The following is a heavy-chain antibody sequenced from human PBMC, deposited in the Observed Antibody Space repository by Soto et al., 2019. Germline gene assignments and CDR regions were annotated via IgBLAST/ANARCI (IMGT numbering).Heavy chain of an antibody. CDR1: GYTFTSYG. V-gene: IGHV1-18*04. D-gene: IGHD5-18*01. Sequence: ASVKVSCKASGYTFTSYGISWVRQAPGQGLEWMGWISAYNGNTNYAQKLQGRVTMTTDTSTSTAYMELRSLRSDDTAVYYCARVSSLRRGYSYGRWNYRGQVPLVIVSS. CDR3: ARVSSLRRGYSYGRWNY. J-gene: IGHJ4*02. CDR2: ISAYNGNT.